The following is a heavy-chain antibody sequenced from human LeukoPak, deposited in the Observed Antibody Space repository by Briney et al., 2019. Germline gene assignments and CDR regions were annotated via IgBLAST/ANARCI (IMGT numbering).Heavy chain of an antibody. D-gene: IGHD4-11*01. Sequence: GGSLRLSCAASGFTFSSYAMSWVRQAPGKGLEWVSVITGSGGGTYYADSVKGRSTISRDNSKNMLYVQMTSLGAEDTAVYYCAKGPNESSNYLFDYWGQGTLVSVSS. CDR3: AKGPNESSNYLFDY. CDR2: ITGSGGGT. V-gene: IGHV3-23*01. CDR1: GFTFSSYA. J-gene: IGHJ4*02.